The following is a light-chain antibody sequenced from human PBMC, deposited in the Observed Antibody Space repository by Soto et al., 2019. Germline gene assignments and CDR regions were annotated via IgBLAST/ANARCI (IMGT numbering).Light chain of an antibody. V-gene: IGKV1-39*01. CDR2: GAS. CDR1: QSISTS. Sequence: DIQMTQSPSSLSASVGDSVTITCRTSQSISTSLNWYQRKAGKAPKLLIYGASTLQSGVPLRFSGSGSGTDFTLTISSLQREDFATYYCQESYSFLWGTCGQGTKVDIK. CDR3: QESYSFLWGT. J-gene: IGKJ1*01.